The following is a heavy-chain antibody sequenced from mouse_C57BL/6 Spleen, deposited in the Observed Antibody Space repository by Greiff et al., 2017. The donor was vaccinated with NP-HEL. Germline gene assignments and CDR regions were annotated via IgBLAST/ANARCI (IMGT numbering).Heavy chain of an antibody. CDR3: ARDYDYDGEAWFAY. V-gene: IGHV1-4*01. J-gene: IGHJ3*01. D-gene: IGHD2-4*01. CDR2: INPSSGYT. Sequence: QVQLQQSGAELARPGASVKMSCKASGYTFTSYTMHWVNQRPGQGLEGIGYINPSSGYTKYNQQFKDKATLTEYKSSSTAYMQLSSLTSEDSAVYYCARDYDYDGEAWFAYWGQVALVTVSA. CDR1: GYTFTSYT.